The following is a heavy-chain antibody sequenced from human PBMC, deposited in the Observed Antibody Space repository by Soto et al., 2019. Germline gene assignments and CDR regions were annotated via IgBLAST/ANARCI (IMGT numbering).Heavy chain of an antibody. CDR2: ISVSGGST. CDR3: AKAAGSDYYPVDY. V-gene: IGHV3-23*01. Sequence: EVQLLESGGGLVQHGGSLRLSCAASGFTFSSYAMSWFRQAPGKGLEWVSSISVSGGSTYYADSVKGRFTISRDNSKSTLFLHMNSLRAEATAVYYCAKAAGSDYYPVDYWGQGTLATVSS. J-gene: IGHJ4*02. CDR1: GFTFSSYA. D-gene: IGHD3-22*01.